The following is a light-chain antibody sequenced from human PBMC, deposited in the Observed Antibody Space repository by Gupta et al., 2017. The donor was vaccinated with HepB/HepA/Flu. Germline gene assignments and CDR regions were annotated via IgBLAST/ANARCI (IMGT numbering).Light chain of an antibody. CDR1: SNNVGNQG. CDR2: KNN. J-gene: IGLJ2*01. V-gene: IGLV10-54*04. CDR3: SAWDSSLSAQV. Sequence: QAAPTQPPSVSKDVRHTATLTCTGNSNNVGNQGAAWLQQHQGHPPKLLSYKNNNRPSGISERFSASRSGNTASLTITGLQPEDEADYYCSAWDSSLSAQVFGGGIKLTVL.